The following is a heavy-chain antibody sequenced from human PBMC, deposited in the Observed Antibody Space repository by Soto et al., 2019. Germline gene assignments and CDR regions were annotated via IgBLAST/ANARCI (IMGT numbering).Heavy chain of an antibody. CDR1: AFAFSSYA. Sequence: GGSLRLSCAASAFAFSSYAMSWVRQAPGKGLEWVSTITGSGSGGSTYYADSVKGRFTISRDNSENTLYLQMNSLTTEDTAVYYCARGGKRASSTWLLDYWGQGTLVTVSS. D-gene: IGHD6-13*01. J-gene: IGHJ4*02. CDR2: ITGSGSGGST. CDR3: ARGGKRASSTWLLDY. V-gene: IGHV3-23*01.